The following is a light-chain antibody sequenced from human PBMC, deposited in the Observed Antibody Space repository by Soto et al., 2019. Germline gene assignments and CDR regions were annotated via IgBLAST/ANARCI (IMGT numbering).Light chain of an antibody. CDR3: HQYGSSPRT. Sequence: EIVLTQSPGTLSLSPGERATLSCRASQSVSSSYLAWYQQKPGQAPRLLIDGASSRATGIPDRFSGSGSGTDFTLTISGLEPGDFAVYYCHQYGSSPRTFGHGTKVEIK. V-gene: IGKV3-20*01. CDR1: QSVSSSY. CDR2: GAS. J-gene: IGKJ1*01.